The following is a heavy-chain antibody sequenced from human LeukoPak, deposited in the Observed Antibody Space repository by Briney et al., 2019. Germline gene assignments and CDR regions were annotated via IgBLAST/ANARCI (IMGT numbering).Heavy chain of an antibody. V-gene: IGHV3-66*01. CDR3: ARVLGLDDILTGEDYYYYYMDV. D-gene: IGHD3-9*01. CDR1: GFTVSSNY. Sequence: GGSLRLSCAASGFTVSSNYMSWVRQAPGKGLEWVSVIYSGGSTYYADSVKGRFTISRDNAKNSLYLQMNSLRAEDTAVYYCARVLGLDDILTGEDYYYYYMDVWGKGTTVTVSS. J-gene: IGHJ6*03. CDR2: IYSGGST.